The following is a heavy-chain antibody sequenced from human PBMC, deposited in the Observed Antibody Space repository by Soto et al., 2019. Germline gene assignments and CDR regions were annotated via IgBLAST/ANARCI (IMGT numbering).Heavy chain of an antibody. J-gene: IGHJ6*03. CDR2: ISGSGGST. CDR1: GFTFSSYA. CDR3: AKDVLVGDISPSYYYYYMDV. D-gene: IGHD4-17*01. Sequence: GGSLRLSCAASGFTFSSYAMSWVRQAPGKGLEWVSAISGSGGSTYYADSVKGRFTISRDNSKNTLYLQMNSLRAEDTAVYYCAKDVLVGDISPSYYYYYMDVWGKGTTVTVSS. V-gene: IGHV3-23*01.